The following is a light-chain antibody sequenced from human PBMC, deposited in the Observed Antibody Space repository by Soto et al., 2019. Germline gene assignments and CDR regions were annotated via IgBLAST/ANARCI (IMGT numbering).Light chain of an antibody. J-gene: IGKJ1*01. CDR2: AAS. CDR3: QQYYSYPWT. V-gene: IGKV1-8*01. Sequence: AIRMTQSPSSFSASTGDRVTITCRASQGISSYLDWYQQKPGKAPKLLIYAASTLQSGVPSRFSGSGSGTDFTLTIRCLQSEDFATYYCQQYYSYPWTFGQGTKMEIK. CDR1: QGISSY.